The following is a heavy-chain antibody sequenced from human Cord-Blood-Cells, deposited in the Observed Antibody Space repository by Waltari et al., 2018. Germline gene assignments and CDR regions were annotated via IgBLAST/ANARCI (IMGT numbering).Heavy chain of an antibody. CDR2: IYYRGST. V-gene: IGHV4-39*01. D-gene: IGHD5-18*01. CDR3: ARLSGYSYGFDY. Sequence: QLQLQESGPGPVKPSEPMSLTCTASGGPISSSSYYWGWIRQPPGKGLVGIGSIYYRGSTYYNPSLKSRVTIAVDTSKNQFSLKLSSVTAADTAVYYCARLSGYSYGFDYWGQGTLVTVSS. CDR1: GGPISSSSYY. J-gene: IGHJ4*02.